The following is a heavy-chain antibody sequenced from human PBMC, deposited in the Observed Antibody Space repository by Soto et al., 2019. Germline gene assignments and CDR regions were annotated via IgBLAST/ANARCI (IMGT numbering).Heavy chain of an antibody. CDR2: ISSSGSYI. CDR3: ASARPGASRSLYSYYMVV. Sequence: GGSLRLSCAASGFTFRSYAMNWVRQAPGKGLEWVSSISSSGSYIFYADSVKGRFTISRDNAKNSLYLQMNSLRAEDTAVYYFASARPGASRSLYSYYMVVWCPGTMLTVFS. V-gene: IGHV3-21*01. J-gene: IGHJ6*03. D-gene: IGHD6-6*01. CDR1: GFTFRSYA.